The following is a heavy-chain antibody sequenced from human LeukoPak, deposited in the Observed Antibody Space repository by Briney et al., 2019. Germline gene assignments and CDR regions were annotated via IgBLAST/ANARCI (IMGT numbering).Heavy chain of an antibody. Sequence: SETLSLTCTVSDDSITMYYWTWIRQPPGKGLEWIGYIYYSGSTNYNPSLKSRVTISVDTSKNQFSLKLSSVTAADTAVYYCARSVTTSPFDYWGQGTLVTVSS. J-gene: IGHJ4*02. V-gene: IGHV4-59*01. D-gene: IGHD4-17*01. CDR2: IYYSGST. CDR3: ARSVTTSPFDY. CDR1: DDSITMYY.